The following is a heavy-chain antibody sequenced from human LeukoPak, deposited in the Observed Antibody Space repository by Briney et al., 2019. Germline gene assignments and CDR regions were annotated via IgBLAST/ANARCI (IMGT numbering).Heavy chain of an antibody. Sequence: TSETLSLTCAVYGGSFSGYYWSWIRQPPGKGLEWIGEINHSGSTNYNPSLKSRVTISVDTSKNQFSLKLSSVTAADTAVYYCARAPPTYDYVWGSYRWVRFDYWAREPWSPSPQ. D-gene: IGHD3-16*02. CDR3: ARAPPTYDYVWGSYRWVRFDY. J-gene: IGHJ4*02. CDR1: GGSFSGYY. V-gene: IGHV4-34*01. CDR2: INHSGST.